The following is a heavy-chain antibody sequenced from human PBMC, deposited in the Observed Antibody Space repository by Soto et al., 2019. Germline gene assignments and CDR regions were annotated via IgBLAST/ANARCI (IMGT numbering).Heavy chain of an antibody. V-gene: IGHV1-2*04. Sequence: GASVKVSCKASGYTFTGYYMNWVRQAPGQGLEWMGWINPNSGGTNYAQKFQGWVTMTRDTSISTVYMELTRLRSDDTAVYYCATEGRGVCGGDRYLDYWGQGTLVTVSS. CDR3: ATEGRGVCGGDRYLDY. J-gene: IGHJ4*02. D-gene: IGHD2-21*02. CDR1: GYTFTGYY. CDR2: INPNSGGT.